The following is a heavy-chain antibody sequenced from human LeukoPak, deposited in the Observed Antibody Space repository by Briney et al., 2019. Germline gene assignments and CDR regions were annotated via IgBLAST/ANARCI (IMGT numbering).Heavy chain of an antibody. Sequence: SQTLSLTFAISGDSVSSNSTVWNWLRQSPSRGLEWLGSTYYRSKWYNDYALSVKSRITINPDTSKNQFSLHLNSVTPEDTAVYYCARASSEDPYSFDIWGQGTMVTVSS. V-gene: IGHV6-1*01. D-gene: IGHD1-26*01. CDR1: GDSVSSNSTV. CDR2: TYYRSKWYN. CDR3: ARASSEDPYSFDI. J-gene: IGHJ3*02.